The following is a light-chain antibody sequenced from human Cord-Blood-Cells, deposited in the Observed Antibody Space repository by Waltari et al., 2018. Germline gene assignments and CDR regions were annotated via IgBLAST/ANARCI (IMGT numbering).Light chain of an antibody. J-gene: IGLJ1*01. CDR3: SSYTSSSTYV. Sequence: QSALTQPASVSGSPGQSTTISCTGTSSDVGGYNYVSWYQQHPGKPPKLMIYDVSNRPSGVSNRFSGSKSGNTASLTISGLQAEDEADYYCSSYTSSSTYVFGTGTKVTVL. CDR2: DVS. CDR1: SSDVGGYNY. V-gene: IGLV2-14*01.